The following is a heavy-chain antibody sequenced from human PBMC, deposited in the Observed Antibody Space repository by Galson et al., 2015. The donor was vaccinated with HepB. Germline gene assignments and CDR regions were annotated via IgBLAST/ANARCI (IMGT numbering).Heavy chain of an antibody. J-gene: IGHJ5*02. D-gene: IGHD3-22*01. CDR3: ARDTSPGMSGYYYNWFDP. CDR1: GFTFSSYS. Sequence: SLKLSCAASGFTFSSYSMNWVRQAPGKGLEWVSSISSSSSYIYYADSVKGRFTISRDNAKNSLYLQMNSLRAEDTAVYYCARDTSPGMSGYYYNWFDPWGQGTLVTVSS. CDR2: ISSSSSYI. V-gene: IGHV3-21*01.